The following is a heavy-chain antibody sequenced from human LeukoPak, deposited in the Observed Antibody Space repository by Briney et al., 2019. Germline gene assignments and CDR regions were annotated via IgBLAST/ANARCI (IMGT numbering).Heavy chain of an antibody. D-gene: IGHD3-9*01. CDR1: GGSISSSNW. J-gene: IGHJ4*02. V-gene: IGHV4-4*02. Sequence: SGTLSLTCAVSGGSISSSNWWSWVRQPPGKGLEWIGEIYHSGNTNYNPSLKSRVTISVDWSKNHFSLKLSSVTAADTAVYYCAREGDYDILTGYYFIDSWGQGTLVTVSS. CDR2: IYHSGNT. CDR3: AREGDYDILTGYYFIDS.